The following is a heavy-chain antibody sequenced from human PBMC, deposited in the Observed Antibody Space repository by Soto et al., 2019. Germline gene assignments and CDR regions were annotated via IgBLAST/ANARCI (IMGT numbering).Heavy chain of an antibody. V-gene: IGHV3-9*01. Sequence: GGSLRLSCAASGFTFDDYAMHWVRQVPGKGLEWVSGINWNSGSIGYADSVKGRFAISRDNAKNSLHLQMNSLRAEDTAFYYCVKDESINWYSGHFRHWGQGTLVTVSS. D-gene: IGHD6-13*01. CDR3: VKDESINWYSGHFRH. CDR2: INWNSGSI. J-gene: IGHJ1*01. CDR1: GFTFDDYA.